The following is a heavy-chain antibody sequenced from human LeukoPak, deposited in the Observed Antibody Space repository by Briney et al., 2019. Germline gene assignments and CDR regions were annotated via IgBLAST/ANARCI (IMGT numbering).Heavy chain of an antibody. V-gene: IGHV3-23*01. CDR2: IGGHVHST. Sequence: HPGGSLRLSCAASGFTVSSNYMSWVRQAPGTGLEWVSSIGGHVHSTYYADSVIGRFTISRDDSKNTLYLQMNSLRANDTAIYYCTNHRTPDRYHWNYFDYWGQGTLVTVSS. CDR1: GFTVSSNY. CDR3: TNHRTPDRYHWNYFDY. J-gene: IGHJ4*02. D-gene: IGHD1-20*01.